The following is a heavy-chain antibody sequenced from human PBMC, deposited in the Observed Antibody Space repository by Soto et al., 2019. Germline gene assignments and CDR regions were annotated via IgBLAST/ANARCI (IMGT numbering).Heavy chain of an antibody. J-gene: IGHJ4*01. CDR1: GYTFTSYA. V-gene: IGHV1-3*01. CDR2: INAGNGNT. D-gene: IGHD2-21*02. Sequence: ASVKVSCKASGYTFTSYAMHWVRQAPGQRPEWMGWINAGNGNTKYSQKFQGRVTITRDTSASTAYMELSSLRSEDTAVYYCARSIVVVTALDYWGRGTLVIVSS. CDR3: ARSIVVVTALDY.